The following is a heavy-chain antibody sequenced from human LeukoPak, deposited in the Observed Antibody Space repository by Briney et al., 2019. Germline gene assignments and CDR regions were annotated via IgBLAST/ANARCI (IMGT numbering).Heavy chain of an antibody. Sequence: PGGSLRLSCAASGFTFSSYWMSWVRQAPGKGLQWVANIKQDGSEKNYVDSVKGRFSISRDNAKNSLYLQMNSLRAEDTALYYCAKDMVSTVIWGQGTLVTVSS. D-gene: IGHD4-17*01. V-gene: IGHV3-7*03. CDR2: IKQDGSEK. J-gene: IGHJ4*02. CDR3: AKDMVSTVI. CDR1: GFTFSSYW.